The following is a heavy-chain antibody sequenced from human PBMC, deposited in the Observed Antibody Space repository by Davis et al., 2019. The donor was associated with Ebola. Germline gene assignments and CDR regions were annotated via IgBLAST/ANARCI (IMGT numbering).Heavy chain of an antibody. CDR3: ATVERGALLGY. Sequence: GGSLRLSCNDSENSFTSYWIGWVRQMPGKGLEWMGIIYTGDSDTRYSPSFQGQVTMSADKSTSTAYLQWSSLKASDTAMYYCATVERGALLGYWGQGTLVTVSS. CDR2: IYTGDSDT. V-gene: IGHV5-51*01. J-gene: IGHJ4*02. D-gene: IGHD1-1*01. CDR1: ENSFTSYW.